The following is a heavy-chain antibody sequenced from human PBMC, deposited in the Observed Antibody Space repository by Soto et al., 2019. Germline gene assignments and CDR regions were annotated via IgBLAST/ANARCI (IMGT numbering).Heavy chain of an antibody. CDR1: GYTFTSYD. D-gene: IGHD3-10*01. CDR3: ARGLHRILWFGEFYYYYMDV. Sequence: QVQLVQSGAEVKKPGASVKVSCKASGYTFTSYDINWVRQATGQGLEWMGWMNPNSGNTGYAQKCQGRVTMTRNTSISTAYMELSSLRSEDTAVYYCARGLHRILWFGEFYYYYMDVWGKGTTVTVSS. V-gene: IGHV1-8*01. CDR2: MNPNSGNT. J-gene: IGHJ6*03.